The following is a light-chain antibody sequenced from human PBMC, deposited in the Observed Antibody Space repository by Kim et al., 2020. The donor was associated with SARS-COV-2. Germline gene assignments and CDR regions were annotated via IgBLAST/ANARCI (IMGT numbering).Light chain of an antibody. CDR1: KLGDKY. CDR2: KDS. V-gene: IGLV3-1*01. J-gene: IGLJ2*01. CDR3: QAWDSSVV. Sequence: VPGCPGQAARVTCSGDKLGDKYAFWYQQKPGQAPVLVIYKDSKRPSGIPERFSGYNSGNTATLTISGTQAMDEADDYCQAWDSSVVFGGGTQLTVL.